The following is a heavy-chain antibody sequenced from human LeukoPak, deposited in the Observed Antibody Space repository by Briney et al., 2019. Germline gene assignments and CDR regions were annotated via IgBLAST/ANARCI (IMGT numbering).Heavy chain of an antibody. CDR2: ISSSGSTI. CDR3: AREPTYTSSWYTSCDY. D-gene: IGHD6-13*01. J-gene: IGHJ4*02. V-gene: IGHV3-48*03. CDR1: GFTFSSYE. Sequence: GGSLRLSCAASGFTFSSYEMHWVRQAPGKGLEWVSYISSSGSTIYYADSVKGRFTISRDNAKNSLYLQMNSLRAEDTAVYYCAREPTYTSSWYTSCDYWGQGTLVTVSS.